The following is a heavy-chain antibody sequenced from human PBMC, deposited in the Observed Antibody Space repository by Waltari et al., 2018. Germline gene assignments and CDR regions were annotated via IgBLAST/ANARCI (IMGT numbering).Heavy chain of an antibody. CDR1: GFSLTNYY. Sequence: QVQLVDSGGDLVRPGGSLTPSCAASGFSLTNYYMSWIRLAPGKGLEWISYIATTSKTKNADSVKGRFTISRDNANNSMYLHMNNVRVEDTAVYFCARAYGSTGDFDLWGQGTLVTVSS. J-gene: IGHJ4*02. CDR2: IATTSKT. D-gene: IGHD3-9*01. V-gene: IGHV3-11*06. CDR3: ARAYGSTGDFDL.